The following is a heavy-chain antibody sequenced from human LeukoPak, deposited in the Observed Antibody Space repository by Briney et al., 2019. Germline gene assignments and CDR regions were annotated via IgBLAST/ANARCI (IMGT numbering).Heavy chain of an antibody. Sequence: GGSLRLSCAASGFTFSSYAMNWVRQAPGKGLEWVSGISGSGDSTYYADSVKGRFTISRDNSMDTLYLQMNSLRVEDTAVYYCAEDLWHNYARYFDYWGQGTLVTVSS. CDR2: ISGSGDST. CDR1: GFTFSSYA. CDR3: AEDLWHNYARYFDY. J-gene: IGHJ4*02. D-gene: IGHD1/OR15-1a*01. V-gene: IGHV3-23*01.